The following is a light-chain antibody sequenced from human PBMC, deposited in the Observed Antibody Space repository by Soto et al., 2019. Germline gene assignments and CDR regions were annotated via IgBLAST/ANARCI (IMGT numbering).Light chain of an antibody. V-gene: IGKV3D-20*02. CDR3: HQRQSWPRT. CDR2: QTS. CDR1: QSVSSSY. J-gene: IGKJ1*01. Sequence: EIVLTQSPGTLSLSPGERATLSCMASQSVSSSYLAWYQQKPGQAPRLLIYQTSIRAAGIPARFSASGSGTDFTLTISDVQPEDFALYYCHQRQSWPRTFGQGTKVDIK.